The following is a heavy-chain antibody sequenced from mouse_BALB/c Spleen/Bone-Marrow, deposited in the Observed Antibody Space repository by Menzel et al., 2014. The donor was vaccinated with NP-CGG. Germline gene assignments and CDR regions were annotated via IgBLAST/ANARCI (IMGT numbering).Heavy chain of an antibody. V-gene: IGHV1-87*01. Sequence: QLQQSGAELARPGASVKLSCKASGYTFTSYWMQWVKQRPGQGLEWVGAIYPGDGDTRYTQKFKGKATLTADKSSSTAYMQLSSLASEDSAVYYCARRDYGIRENYYAMDYWGQGTSVTVSS. D-gene: IGHD1-2*01. J-gene: IGHJ4*01. CDR3: ARRDYGIRENYYAMDY. CDR1: GYTFTSYW. CDR2: IYPGDGDT.